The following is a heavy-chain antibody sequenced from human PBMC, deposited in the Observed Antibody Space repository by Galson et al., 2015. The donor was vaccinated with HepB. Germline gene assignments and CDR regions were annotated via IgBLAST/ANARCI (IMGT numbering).Heavy chain of an antibody. CDR1: GYTFASYG. Sequence: SVKVSCKASGYTFASYGISWVRQAPGHGLEWMGWISVYNGNTNYAQKLQGRVTVTTDTSTGTAYMELRSLRSDDTAMYYCARGLLWFGELVPFDYWGQGTLVTVSS. CDR3: ARGLLWFGELVPFDY. CDR2: ISVYNGNT. D-gene: IGHD3-10*01. J-gene: IGHJ4*02. V-gene: IGHV1-18*01.